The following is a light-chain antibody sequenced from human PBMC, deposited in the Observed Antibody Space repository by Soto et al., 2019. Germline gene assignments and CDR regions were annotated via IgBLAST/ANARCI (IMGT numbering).Light chain of an antibody. CDR3: AAWDGSRWV. V-gene: IGLV1-44*01. CDR2: ADY. Sequence: QSVLAQPPSASGTPGQRVTISCSGSASNIGGKSISWFQQPPGTAPKLLIHADYQRPSGVPGRFSGSKSGTSASLTIAGLRSEDEADYYCAAWDGSRWVFGGGTKLTVL. J-gene: IGLJ2*01. CDR1: ASNIGGKS.